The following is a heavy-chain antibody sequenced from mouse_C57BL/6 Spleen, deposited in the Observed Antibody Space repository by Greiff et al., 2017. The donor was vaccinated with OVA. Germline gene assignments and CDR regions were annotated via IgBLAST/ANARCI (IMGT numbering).Heavy chain of an antibody. Sequence: QVQLQQPGAELVKPGASVKLSCKASGYTFTSYWMQWVKQRPGQGLEWIGEIDPSDSYTNYNQKFKGKATLTVDPSSSTAYMQLSSLTSEDSAVDYCARSGTTVVRGGYWGQGTTLTVSS. J-gene: IGHJ2*01. V-gene: IGHV1-50*01. CDR2: IDPSDSYT. CDR1: GYTFTSYW. CDR3: ARSGTTVVRGGY. D-gene: IGHD1-1*01.